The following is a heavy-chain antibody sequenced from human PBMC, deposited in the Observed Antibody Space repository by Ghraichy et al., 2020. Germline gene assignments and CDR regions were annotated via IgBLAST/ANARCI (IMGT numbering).Heavy chain of an antibody. J-gene: IGHJ4*02. CDR2: INHSGST. CDR1: GGYFSNYF. Sequence: SQTLSLTCAVYGGYFSNYFWNWVRKSPGKSLVWIGEINHSGSTNYNSSLKSRVTISVDTSKNQFSLKVNSVTAADTAVYYCARVPCNNTACYLAYCGQGTLGTVSS. D-gene: IGHD2-2*01. CDR3: ARVPCNNTACYLAY. V-gene: IGHV4-34*01.